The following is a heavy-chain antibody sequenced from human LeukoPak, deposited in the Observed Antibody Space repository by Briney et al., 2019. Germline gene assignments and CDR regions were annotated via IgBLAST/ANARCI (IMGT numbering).Heavy chain of an antibody. CDR2: IKQDGSEK. CDR3: ARDADVRSYYVDY. CDR1: GFTFSSYW. J-gene: IGHJ4*02. Sequence: PGGSLRLSCAASGFTFSSYWMTWVRQAPGKGLEWVANIKQDGSEKYYVDSVKGRFTISRDNAKNSLYLQMNSLRAEDTAVYYCARDADVRSYYVDYWGQGTLVTVSS. V-gene: IGHV3-7*01. D-gene: IGHD1-26*01.